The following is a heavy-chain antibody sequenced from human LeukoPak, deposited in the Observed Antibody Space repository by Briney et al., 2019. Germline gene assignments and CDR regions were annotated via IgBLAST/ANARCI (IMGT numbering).Heavy chain of an antibody. CDR3: AKFGRGTSPVH. CDR2: IRPDGSEK. D-gene: IGHD3-16*01. Sequence: GGSLKLSCAASGFTFRSSWMSWVRLAPGKGVEWVGNIRPDGSEKQYVDSVKGRFTISRDNAQNSLFLQMNSLRAEDTAVYYCAKFGRGTSPVHWGQGTLVTVSS. V-gene: IGHV3-7*01. CDR1: GFTFRSSW. J-gene: IGHJ4*02.